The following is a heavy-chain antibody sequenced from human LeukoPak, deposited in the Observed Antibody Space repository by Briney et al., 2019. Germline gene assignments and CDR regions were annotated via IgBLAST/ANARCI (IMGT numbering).Heavy chain of an antibody. D-gene: IGHD3-10*01. Sequence: KTSETLPLTCTVSGGSISSSSYYWGWIRQPPGKGLEWIGSIYYSGSTYCNPSLKSRVTISVDTSKNQFSLKLSSVTAADTAVYYCARRPYYGSGSSYYYYYMDVWGKGTTVTISS. CDR3: ARRPYYGSGSSYYYYYMDV. V-gene: IGHV4-39*07. CDR1: GGSISSSSYY. J-gene: IGHJ6*03. CDR2: IYYSGST.